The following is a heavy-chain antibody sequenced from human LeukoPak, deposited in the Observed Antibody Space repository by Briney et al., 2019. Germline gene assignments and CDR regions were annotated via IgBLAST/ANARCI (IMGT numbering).Heavy chain of an antibody. CDR1: GGTFSSYA. D-gene: IGHD3-22*01. Sequence: SVKVSCKASGGTFSSYAISWVRQAPGQGLEWMGRIIPIFGTANYAQKFQGRVTITTDESTSTAYMELSSLRSEDTAVYYCARDYDSSGYSPIALDYWGQGTLVTVSS. V-gene: IGHV1-69*05. CDR2: IIPIFGTA. J-gene: IGHJ4*02. CDR3: ARDYDSSGYSPIALDY.